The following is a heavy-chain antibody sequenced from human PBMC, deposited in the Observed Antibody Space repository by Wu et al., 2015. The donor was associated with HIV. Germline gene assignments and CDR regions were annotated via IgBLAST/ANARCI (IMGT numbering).Heavy chain of an antibody. D-gene: IGHD1-26*01. CDR2: VSSYSGST. V-gene: IGHV1-18*01. CDR3: ASGSKGGSYYYYGLDV. Sequence: QVQLLQSGAEVKKPGASVKVSCKPSGGTFTNYAISWVRQAPGQGLEWMGWVSSYSGSTDYAQKVQGRVTMTTDTSTNTAYLELRSLTSDDTAVYYCASGSKGGSYYYYGLDVWGQGTTLTVSS. J-gene: IGHJ6*02. CDR1: GGTFTNYA.